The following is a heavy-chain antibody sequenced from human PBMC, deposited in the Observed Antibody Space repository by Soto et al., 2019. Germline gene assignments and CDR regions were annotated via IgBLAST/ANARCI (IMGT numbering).Heavy chain of an antibody. V-gene: IGHV4-59*01. CDR3: ARLSPPIYYYYSRMDV. J-gene: IGHJ6*02. CDR2: IYYSGST. CDR1: GDSISTYY. Sequence: SDTLSVTCNVSGDSISTYYWSWIRQPPGKGLEWIGCIYYSGSTNYNPSLKSRVSISVDTSKNQFSLKLSSVTAADTAVYYCARLSPPIYYYYSRMDVWGQGNTVTVS.